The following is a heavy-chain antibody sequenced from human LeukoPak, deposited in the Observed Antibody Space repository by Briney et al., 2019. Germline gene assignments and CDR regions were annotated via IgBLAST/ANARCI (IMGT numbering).Heavy chain of an antibody. Sequence: GGSLRLSCAASGFTFSSYSMNWDRQAPGKGLEWVSYISSSSSTIYYADSVKSRFTISRDNAKNSLYLQMNSLRAEDTAVYYCARDPPFYSGSYFYFDYWGQGTLVTVSS. CDR2: ISSSSSTI. J-gene: IGHJ4*02. CDR1: GFTFSSYS. CDR3: ARDPPFYSGSYFYFDY. V-gene: IGHV3-48*04. D-gene: IGHD1-26*01.